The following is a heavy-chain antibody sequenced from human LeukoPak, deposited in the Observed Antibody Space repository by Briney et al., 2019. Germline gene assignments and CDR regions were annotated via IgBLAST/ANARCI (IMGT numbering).Heavy chain of an antibody. V-gene: IGHV4-34*01. CDR2: INHSGST. CDR3: ARVRATGAHDY. CDR1: GGSFSGYY. Sequence: PSETLSLTCAVYGGSFSGYYWSWSRQPPGKGLEWIGEINHSGSTNYNPSLKSRVTISVDTSKNQFSLKLSSVTAADTAVYYCARVRATGAHDYWGQGTLVTVSS. J-gene: IGHJ4*02. D-gene: IGHD7-27*01.